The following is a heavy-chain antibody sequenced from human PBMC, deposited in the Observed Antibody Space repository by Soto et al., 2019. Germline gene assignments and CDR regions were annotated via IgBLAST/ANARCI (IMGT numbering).Heavy chain of an antibody. V-gene: IGHV3-23*01. D-gene: IGHD2-15*01. CDR3: VKDDGGNPSTEPH. CDR2: ISGRGDRP. CDR1: GITIRNYP. Sequence: EVQLQESGGGLVQPGGSLRLSCAASGITIRNYPMSWVRQAPGKGLDWVSGISGRGDRPYYAASAKGRFTISKDFSKNSLSLQLDSLRVEDTAVYFCVKDDGGNPSTEPHWGQGTLVTVSS. J-gene: IGHJ4*02.